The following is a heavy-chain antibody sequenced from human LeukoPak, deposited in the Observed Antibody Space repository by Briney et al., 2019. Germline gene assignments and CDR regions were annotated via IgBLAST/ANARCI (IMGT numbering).Heavy chain of an antibody. CDR2: ISATGSTT. CDR3: ARDAGIVGATDYFQH. D-gene: IGHD1-26*01. Sequence: GSLRLSCAASGFSISPYVMNWVRQAPGKGLEWVSSISATGSTTYYADSVKGRFTISRDNSKNTLYLQMNSLRAEDTAVYYCARDAGIVGATDYFQHWGQGTLVTVSS. CDR1: GFSISPYV. V-gene: IGHV3-23*01. J-gene: IGHJ1*01.